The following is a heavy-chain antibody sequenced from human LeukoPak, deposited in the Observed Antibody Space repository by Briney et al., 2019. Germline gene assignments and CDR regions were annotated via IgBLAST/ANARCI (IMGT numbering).Heavy chain of an antibody. J-gene: IGHJ6*03. CDR2: ISSSGSTI. Sequence: GGSLRLSCAASGFTFSDYYMSWIRQAPGKGPEWVSYISSSGSTIYYADSVKGRFTISRDNAKNSLYLQMNSLRAEDTAVYYCAREGKRLVPAAINYYYYMDVWGKGTTVTVSS. CDR1: GFTFSDYY. V-gene: IGHV3-11*04. D-gene: IGHD2-2*02. CDR3: AREGKRLVPAAINYYYYMDV.